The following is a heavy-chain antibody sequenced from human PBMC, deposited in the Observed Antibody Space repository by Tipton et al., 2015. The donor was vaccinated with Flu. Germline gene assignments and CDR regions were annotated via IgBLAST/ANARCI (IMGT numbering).Heavy chain of an antibody. CDR1: GFTFSSYA. CDR3: ASGSYSELDY. CDR2: ISYDGSNK. D-gene: IGHD1-26*01. J-gene: IGHJ4*02. V-gene: IGHV3-30*04. Sequence: QLVQSGGGVVQPGRSLRLSCAASGFTFSSYAMHWVRQAPGKGLEWVAVISYDGSNKYYADSVKGRFTISRGNSKNTLYLQMNSLRAEDTAVYYCASGSYSELDYWGQGTLVTVSS.